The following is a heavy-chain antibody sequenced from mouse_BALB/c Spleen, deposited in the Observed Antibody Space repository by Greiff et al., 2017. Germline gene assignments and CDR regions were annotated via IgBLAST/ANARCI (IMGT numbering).Heavy chain of an antibody. CDR1: GFSLTGYG. V-gene: IGHV2-6-7*01. CDR3: ARANYYGSSYDY. CDR2: IWGDGST. D-gene: IGHD1-1*01. Sequence: VQRVESGPGLVAPSQSLSITCTVSGFSLTGYGVNWVRQPPGKGLEWLGMIWGDGSTDYNSALKSRLSISKDNSKSQVFLKMNSLQTDDTARYYCARANYYGSSYDYWGQGTTLTVSS. J-gene: IGHJ2*01.